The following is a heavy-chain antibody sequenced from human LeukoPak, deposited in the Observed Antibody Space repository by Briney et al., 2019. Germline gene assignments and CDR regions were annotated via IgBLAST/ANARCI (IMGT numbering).Heavy chain of an antibody. CDR1: GFTLSSYW. J-gene: IGHJ6*03. D-gene: IGHD3-22*01. CDR2: IKQDGSEK. V-gene: IGHV3-7*01. Sequence: GGSLRLSCAASGFTLSSYWMSWIRQAPGKGVEWVANIKQDGSEKYYVDSVKGRFTISRDNAKNSLYLQMNSLRAEDTAVYYCARGDSSGYYWSYYYYYMDVWGKGTTVTVSS. CDR3: ARGDSSGYYWSYYYYYMDV.